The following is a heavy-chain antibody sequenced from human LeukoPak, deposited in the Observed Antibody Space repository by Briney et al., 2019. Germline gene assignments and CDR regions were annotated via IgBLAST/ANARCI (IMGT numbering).Heavy chain of an antibody. V-gene: IGHV3-23*01. J-gene: IGHJ4*02. CDR3: AKGEGVRGVIGSFDY. CDR1: GFTFSSYA. Sequence: GGSLRLSCAASGFTFSSYAMSWVRQAPGKGLEWVSAISGSGGSTYYADSVKGRFTISRDNSKNTLYLQMNSLRAEDTAVYYCAKGEGVRGVIGSFDYWGQGTLVTVSS. D-gene: IGHD3-10*01. CDR2: ISGSGGST.